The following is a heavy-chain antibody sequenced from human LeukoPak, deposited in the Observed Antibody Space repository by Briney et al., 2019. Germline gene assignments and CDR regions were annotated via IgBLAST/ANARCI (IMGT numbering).Heavy chain of an antibody. CDR3: ARAYRGYSSSSGSGY. CDR1: GFTFSSYG. D-gene: IGHD6-6*01. J-gene: IGHJ4*02. CDR2: IWYDGSSK. Sequence: GGSLRLSCAASGFTFSSYGMHWVRQAPGKGLEWVAVIWYDGSSKYYADSVKGRFTISRDNSKSTLYLQMNSLRAEDTAVYYCARAYRGYSSSSGSGYWGQGTLVTVSS. V-gene: IGHV3-33*01.